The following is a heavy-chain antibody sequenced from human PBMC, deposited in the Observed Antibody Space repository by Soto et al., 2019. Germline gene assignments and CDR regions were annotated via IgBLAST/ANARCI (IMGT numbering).Heavy chain of an antibody. V-gene: IGHV4-31*03. D-gene: IGHD3-22*01. Sequence: QVLLRESGPGLVKPSQTLSLTCTVSGGSVSSGDYYWNWIRQHPEKGLEWIGSIHHRGNTYYSPSPESRISISIDTSKNQFSLRLSSVTAADTGVDSGAREGGSYDSGGFLITGAFDVWGQGTTFTVSP. J-gene: IGHJ3*01. CDR1: GGSVSSGDYY. CDR2: IHHRGNT. CDR3: AREGGSYDSGGFLITGAFDV.